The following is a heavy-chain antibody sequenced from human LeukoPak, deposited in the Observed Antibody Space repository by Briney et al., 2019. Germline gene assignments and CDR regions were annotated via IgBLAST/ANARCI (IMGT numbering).Heavy chain of an antibody. CDR2: INWNGGST. CDR1: GFTFDDYG. J-gene: IGHJ5*02. CDR3: ARDSRRVVVVVAATGAPWFDP. V-gene: IGHV3-20*04. Sequence: PGGSLRLSCAASGFTFDDYGMSWVRQAPGKGLEWVSGINWNGGSTGYADSVKGRFTISRDNAKNSLYLQMNSLRAEDTALYYCARDSRRVVVVVAATGAPWFDPWGQGTLVTVSS. D-gene: IGHD2-15*01.